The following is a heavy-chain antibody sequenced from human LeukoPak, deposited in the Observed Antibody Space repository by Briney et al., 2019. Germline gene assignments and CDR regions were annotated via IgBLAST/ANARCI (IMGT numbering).Heavy chain of an antibody. D-gene: IGHD2-8*01. CDR1: GGSISSSSYY. J-gene: IGHJ4*02. CDR3: ARHGYCTNGVCYPPDY. Sequence: SETLSLTCTVSGGSISSSSYYWGWLRHPPGKGLEWIGRIYYSRSTYYSPSLKRRVTISVDTSKNQFSLKLSSVTAANTAVYYCARHGYCTNGVCYPPDYWGQRTLVTVSS. CDR2: IYYSRST. V-gene: IGHV4-39*01.